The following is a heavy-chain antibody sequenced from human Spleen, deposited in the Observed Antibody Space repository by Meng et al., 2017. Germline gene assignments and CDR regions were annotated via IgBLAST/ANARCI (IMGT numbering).Heavy chain of an antibody. CDR2: IYHSGTT. D-gene: IGHD3-10*01. CDR3: ARSGGRPELKNDF. Sequence: QVQLQGSGPELVKHSATLSLTCAVSAGPISSSNWWSWVRQPPGKGLEWIGEIYHSGTTNYSPSLKSRVTISVDKSKNQFSLKVNSVTAADTAVYYCARSGGRPELKNDFWGLGILVTVSS. V-gene: IGHV4-4*02. J-gene: IGHJ4*02. CDR1: AGPISSSNW.